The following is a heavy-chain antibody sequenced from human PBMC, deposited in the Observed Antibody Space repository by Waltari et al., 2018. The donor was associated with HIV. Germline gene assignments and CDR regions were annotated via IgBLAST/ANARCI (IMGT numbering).Heavy chain of an antibody. V-gene: IGHV4-34*01. CDR1: GGSISGYY. Sequence: QVHLQQWGAGLLEPSETLSLTCAVYGGSISGYYWSWIRQPPGKGLQWIGEINYRAMTHYNPSLTSRVTISLDTSKNQFSLKLTSVTAADTAVYYCARDTNKAGGGQKYYYGMDVWGQGTTVAVSS. J-gene: IGHJ6*02. D-gene: IGHD3-16*01. CDR3: ARDTNKAGGGQKYYYGMDV. CDR2: INYRAMT.